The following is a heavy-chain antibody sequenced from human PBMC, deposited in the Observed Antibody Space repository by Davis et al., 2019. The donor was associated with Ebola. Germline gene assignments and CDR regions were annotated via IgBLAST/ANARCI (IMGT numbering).Heavy chain of an antibody. CDR3: ARDGSYSSSWYYYGMDV. D-gene: IGHD6-13*01. V-gene: IGHV3-7*01. CDR1: GFTFSSYW. Sequence: GGSLRLSCAASGFTFSSYWMSWVRQAPGKGLEWVANIKQDGSEQYYVDSVKGRFTISRDNAKNSLYLQMNSLRAEDTAVYYCARDGSYSSSWYYYGMDVWGQGTTVTVSS. J-gene: IGHJ6*02. CDR2: IKQDGSEQ.